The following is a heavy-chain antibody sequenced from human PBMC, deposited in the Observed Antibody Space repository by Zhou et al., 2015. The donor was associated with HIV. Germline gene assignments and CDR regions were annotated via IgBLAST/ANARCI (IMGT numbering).Heavy chain of an antibody. CDR1: GFTFDDYG. D-gene: IGHD3-22*01. V-gene: IGHV3-20*04. CDR3: ARDRTPTYYYDSSGYYPFDY. Sequence: EVQLVESGGGVVRPGGSLRLSCAVSGFTFDDYGMNWVRQAPGKGLEWVSGINWNGGSTGYADSVKGRFTISRDNAKNSLYLQMNSLRVEDTALYYCARDRTPTYYYDSSGYYPFDYWGQGTLVTVSS. CDR2: INWNGGST. J-gene: IGHJ4*02.